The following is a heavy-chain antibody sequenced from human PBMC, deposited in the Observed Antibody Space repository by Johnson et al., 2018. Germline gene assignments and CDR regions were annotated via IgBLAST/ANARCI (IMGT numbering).Heavy chain of an antibody. J-gene: IGHJ6*03. CDR2: ISYDGSNK. CDR1: GFTFSSYT. D-gene: IGHD6-13*01. Sequence: VQLVESGGGVVQPGRSLRLSCAASGFTFSSYTMHWVRQAPGKGLEWVAVISYDGSNKYYADSVKGRFTISRDNSKNTLYLQMNSLRTEDTAVYYCARDPDGWYSSSWYVDVWGKGTTVTVSS. CDR3: ARDPDGWYSSSWYVDV. V-gene: IGHV3-30-3*01.